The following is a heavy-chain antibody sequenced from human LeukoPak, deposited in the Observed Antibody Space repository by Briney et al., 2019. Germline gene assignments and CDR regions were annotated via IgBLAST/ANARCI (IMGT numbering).Heavy chain of an antibody. CDR3: STVVGGYYPPVDGLDI. J-gene: IGHJ3*02. CDR2: INRDGSDS. D-gene: IGHD6-25*01. CDR1: GFTFSSCW. Sequence: GGSLRLSCAASGFTFSSCWMHWVRQAPGKGLLWVSRINRDGSDSSYADSVKGRFTISRDNAKNTLYLQMNSLRAEDTAVYYCSTVVGGYYPPVDGLDIWGQGTMVTVSS. V-gene: IGHV3-74*01.